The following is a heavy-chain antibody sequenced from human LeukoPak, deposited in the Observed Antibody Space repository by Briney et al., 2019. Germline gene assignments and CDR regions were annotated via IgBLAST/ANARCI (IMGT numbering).Heavy chain of an antibody. CDR2: ISANNGNT. Sequence: ASVKVSCKASGYNFGIFGISWVRQAPRQGLEWMGWISANNGNTNYAQNLQGRVTMTTDTSTSTAYMELRSLRSDDTAVYYCARVGVVVPAAWFDPWGQGTLVTVSS. CDR3: ARVGVVVPAAWFDP. CDR1: GYNFGIFG. D-gene: IGHD2-2*01. V-gene: IGHV1-18*01. J-gene: IGHJ5*02.